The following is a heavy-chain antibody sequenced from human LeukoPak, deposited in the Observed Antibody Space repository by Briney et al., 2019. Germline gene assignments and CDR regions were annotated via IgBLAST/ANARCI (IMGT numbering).Heavy chain of an antibody. J-gene: IGHJ4*02. Sequence: QSGGSLRLSCAASGFTFSSSGMSWVRQAPGKGLEWVSSISGRGDTTYYADSVKGRFTISRDNSKKTLYLQMNSLRAEDTAVYYCAKRDTNGLYYFDYWGQGTLVTVSS. CDR2: ISGRGDTT. D-gene: IGHD6-19*01. CDR1: GFTFSSSG. V-gene: IGHV3-23*01. CDR3: AKRDTNGLYYFDY.